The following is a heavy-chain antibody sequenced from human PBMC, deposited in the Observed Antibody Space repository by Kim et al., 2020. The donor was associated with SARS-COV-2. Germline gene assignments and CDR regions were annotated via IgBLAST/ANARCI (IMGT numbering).Heavy chain of an antibody. V-gene: IGHV1-69*01. Sequence: AQKFQGRVTITADESTSTAYMELSSLRSEDTAVYCCARGNYDSSGYYLDYWGQGTLVTVSS. J-gene: IGHJ4*02. CDR3: ARGNYDSSGYYLDY. D-gene: IGHD3-22*01.